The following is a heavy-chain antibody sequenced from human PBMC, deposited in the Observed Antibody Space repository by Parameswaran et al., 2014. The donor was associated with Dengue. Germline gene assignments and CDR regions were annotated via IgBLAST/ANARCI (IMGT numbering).Heavy chain of an antibody. CDR2: IRYDGSNK. J-gene: IGHJ6*03. D-gene: IGHD3-22*01. Sequence: WIRQPPGKGLEWVAFIRYDGSNKYYADSVKGRFTISRDNSKNTLYLQMNSLRAEDTAVYYCAKNSGALLLLNYYYYYYYMDVWGKGTTVTVSS. V-gene: IGHV3-30*02. CDR3: AKNSGALLLLNYYYYYYYMDV.